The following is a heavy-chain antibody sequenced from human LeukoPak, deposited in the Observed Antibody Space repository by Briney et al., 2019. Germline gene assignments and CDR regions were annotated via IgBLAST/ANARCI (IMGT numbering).Heavy chain of an antibody. Sequence: GGSLRLSCAASGFTFSSYGMHWVRQATGKGLEWVSAIGTAGDTYYPGSVKGRFTISRENAKNSLYLQMNSLRAGDTAVYYCARGSGDYSNPYYFDYWGQGTLVTVSS. V-gene: IGHV3-13*01. CDR2: IGTAGDT. CDR1: GFTFSSYG. J-gene: IGHJ4*02. D-gene: IGHD4-11*01. CDR3: ARGSGDYSNPYYFDY.